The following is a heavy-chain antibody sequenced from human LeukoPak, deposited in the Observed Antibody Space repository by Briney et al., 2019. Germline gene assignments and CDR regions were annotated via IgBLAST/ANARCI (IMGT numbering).Heavy chain of an antibody. V-gene: IGHV4-39*01. CDR1: GGSISSSSYY. D-gene: IGHD3-22*01. J-gene: IGHJ3*02. CDR2: IYYSGST. Sequence: SETLSLTCTVSGGSISSSSYYWGWIRQPPGKGLEWVGSIYYSGSTYCNPSLKSRVTISVDTSKNQFSLKLSSVTAADTAVYYCARQAAGITMIVVVTTGGAFDIWGQGTMVTVSS. CDR3: ARQAAGITMIVVVTTGGAFDI.